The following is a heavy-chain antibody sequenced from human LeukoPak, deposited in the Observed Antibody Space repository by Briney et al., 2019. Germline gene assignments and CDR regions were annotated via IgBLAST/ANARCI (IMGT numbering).Heavy chain of an antibody. V-gene: IGHV3-74*01. Sequence: GGSLRLSCAASGFTFSSYWMHWVRQAPGKGLVWVSRVSSDGNSTNYADSVKGRFTISRDNTNNTLYLQMNSLRAEDTAVYYCARGATNTRALDYRGQGTLVTVSS. CDR2: VSSDGNST. D-gene: IGHD1/OR15-1a*01. CDR3: ARGATNTRALDY. J-gene: IGHJ4*02. CDR1: GFTFSSYW.